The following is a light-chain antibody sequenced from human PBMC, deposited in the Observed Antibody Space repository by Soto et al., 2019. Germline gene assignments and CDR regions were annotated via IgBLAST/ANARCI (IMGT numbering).Light chain of an antibody. CDR3: HQYSSSRKT. CDR1: QSVRSTY. CDR2: GAS. J-gene: IGKJ1*01. Sequence: IVWTQSQGTLSLSPGERATLSCRASQSVRSTYLAWYQQRPGQAPRLLIYGASSRATGIPDRFSGSGSGTDFTLTISRLEPEDSAVYYCHQYSSSRKTFGQGTQVELQ. V-gene: IGKV3-20*01.